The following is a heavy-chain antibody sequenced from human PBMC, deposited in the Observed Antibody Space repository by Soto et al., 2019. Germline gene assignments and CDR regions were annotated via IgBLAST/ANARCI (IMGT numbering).Heavy chain of an antibody. J-gene: IGHJ4*02. V-gene: IGHV1-18*01. Sequence: GESLKISCKGSGYSFTSYGISWVRQAPGQGLEWMGWISAYNGNTNYAQKLQGRVTMTTDTSTSTAYMELRSLRSDDTAVYYCARDLPPPDYWGQGTLVTVSS. CDR2: ISAYNGNT. CDR1: GYSFTSYG. CDR3: ARDLPPPDY.